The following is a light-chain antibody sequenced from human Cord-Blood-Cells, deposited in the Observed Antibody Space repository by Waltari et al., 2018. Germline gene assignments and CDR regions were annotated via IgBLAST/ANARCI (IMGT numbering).Light chain of an antibody. V-gene: IGLV2-14*01. CDR3: SSYTSSSTLGV. CDR1: SSDVGGYNY. CDR2: DVS. J-gene: IGLJ2*01. Sequence: SALTQPASVSGPPGQSTTISCTGTSSDVGGYNYVPWYQQHPGKAPKLMIYDVSNRPSGVSNRFSGSKSGNTASLTISGLQAEDEADYYCSSYTSSSTLGVFGGGTKLTVL.